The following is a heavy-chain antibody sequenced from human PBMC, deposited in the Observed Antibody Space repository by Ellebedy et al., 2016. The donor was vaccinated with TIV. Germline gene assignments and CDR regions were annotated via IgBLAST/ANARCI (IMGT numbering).Heavy chain of an antibody. CDR3: GGTYYYDSSGYYYYYGMDV. V-gene: IGHV4-59*08. J-gene: IGHJ6*02. Sequence: MPSETLSLTCTVSGGSISSYYWSWIRQPPGKGLEWIGYIYYSGSTNYNPSLKSRVTISVDTSKNQFSLKLSSVTAADTAVYYCGGTYYYDSSGYYYYYGMDVWGQGTTVTVSS. CDR2: IYYSGST. D-gene: IGHD3-22*01. CDR1: GGSISSYY.